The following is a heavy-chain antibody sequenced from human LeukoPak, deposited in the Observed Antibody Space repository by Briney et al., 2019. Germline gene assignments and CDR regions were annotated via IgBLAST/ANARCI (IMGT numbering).Heavy chain of an antibody. CDR3: ARGYYYDSSGYYPQFDY. D-gene: IGHD3-22*01. Sequence: SETLSLTCAVYGVSFSGYYWSWIRQPPGKGLEWIGEINHSGSTNYNPSLKSRVTISVDTSKNQFSLKLSSVTAADTAVYYCARGYYYDSSGYYPQFDYWGQGTLVTVSS. J-gene: IGHJ4*02. V-gene: IGHV4-34*01. CDR1: GVSFSGYY. CDR2: INHSGST.